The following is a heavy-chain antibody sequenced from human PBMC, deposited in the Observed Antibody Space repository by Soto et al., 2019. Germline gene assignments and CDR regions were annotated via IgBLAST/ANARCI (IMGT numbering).Heavy chain of an antibody. D-gene: IGHD2-15*01. CDR3: AKDSPVGVPLLRDLHD. J-gene: IGHJ1*01. CDR1: GFTFSNYG. Sequence: EVQLLESGGGLVQPGGSLRLSCAASGFTFSNYGMSWVRQAPGKGLEWVSVISGSGGSTYYADSVKGRFTLSRDNSKNTVYLQMNSLRAEDTGVYYCAKDSPVGVPLLRDLHDWGQGTLVTVSS. V-gene: IGHV3-23*01. CDR2: ISGSGGST.